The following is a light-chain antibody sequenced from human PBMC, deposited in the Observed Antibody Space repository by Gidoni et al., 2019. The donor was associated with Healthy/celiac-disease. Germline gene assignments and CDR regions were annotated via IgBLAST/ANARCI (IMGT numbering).Light chain of an antibody. J-gene: IGLJ2*01. CDR2: DVS. V-gene: IGLV2-14*01. Sequence: QSALTPPASVSRSPGPSITISCTGTSSDVGGYNYVSWDQQHPGKAPKLMIYDVSNRPSGVSNRFPGSKSGNTASLTISGLQAEDEADYYCSSYTSSSTVVFGGGTKLTVL. CDR1: SSDVGGYNY. CDR3: SSYTSSSTVV.